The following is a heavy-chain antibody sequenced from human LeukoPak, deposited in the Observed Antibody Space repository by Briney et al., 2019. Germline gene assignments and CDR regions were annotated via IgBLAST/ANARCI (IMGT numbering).Heavy chain of an antibody. CDR3: ARATGGNVFYYYYYMDV. V-gene: IGHV3-30*04. CDR1: GFTFSSYA. Sequence: GGSLRLSCAASGFTFSSYAMHWVRQAPGKGLEWVAVISYDGSNKYYAHSVKGRFTISRDNSKNTLYLQMNSLRAEDTAVYYCARATGGNVFYYYYYMDVWGKGTTVTVSS. CDR2: ISYDGSNK. J-gene: IGHJ6*03. D-gene: IGHD4-23*01.